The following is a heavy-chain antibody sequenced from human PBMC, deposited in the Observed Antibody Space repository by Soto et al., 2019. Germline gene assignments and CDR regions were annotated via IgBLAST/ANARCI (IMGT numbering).Heavy chain of an antibody. Sequence: SVKVSCKASGGTFSSYAISWVRQAPGQGLEWMGGIIPIFGTANYARKFQGRVTITADESTSTAYMELSSLRSEDTAVYYCARDRGYYGSGSYYPQDYYYYGMDVRGQGTTVTVSS. CDR3: ARDRGYYGSGSYYPQDYYYYGMDV. CDR1: GGTFSSYA. V-gene: IGHV1-69*13. CDR2: IIPIFGTA. J-gene: IGHJ6*02. D-gene: IGHD3-10*01.